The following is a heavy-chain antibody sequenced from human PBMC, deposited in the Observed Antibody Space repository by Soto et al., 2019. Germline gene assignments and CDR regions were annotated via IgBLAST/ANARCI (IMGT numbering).Heavy chain of an antibody. J-gene: IGHJ4*02. CDR3: ARDSGTKAARPFDY. CDR1: GGSISSGGYY. Sequence: SETLSLTCTVSGGSISSGGYYWSWIRQHPGKGLEWIGYIHYSGSTYYNPSLKSRVTISVDTSKNQFSLKLSSVTAADTAVYYCARDSGTKAARPFDYWGQGTLVTSPQ. CDR2: IHYSGST. D-gene: IGHD6-6*01. V-gene: IGHV4-31*03.